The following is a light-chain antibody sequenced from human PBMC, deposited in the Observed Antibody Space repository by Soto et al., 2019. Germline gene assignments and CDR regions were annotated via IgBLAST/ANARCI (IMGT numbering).Light chain of an antibody. Sequence: QSVLTQPASVSGSPGQSIAISCTGSSSDVGIYNYVSWYQQHPGKVPKLMIYAVTDRPSGVSSRFSGSKSGNTASLTISGLQAEDEADYYCSSYTSSSTLFGTGTK. V-gene: IGLV2-14*01. J-gene: IGLJ1*01. CDR2: AVT. CDR3: SSYTSSSTL. CDR1: SSDVGIYNY.